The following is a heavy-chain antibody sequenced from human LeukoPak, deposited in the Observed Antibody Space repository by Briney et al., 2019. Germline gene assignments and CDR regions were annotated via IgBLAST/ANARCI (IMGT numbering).Heavy chain of an antibody. D-gene: IGHD1-1*01. Sequence: TSETLSLTCTVSGGSISSGGYYWSWIRQHPGKGLEWIGYIYYSGSTYYNPSLKSRVTISVDTSKNQFSLKLSSVTAADTAVYYCARAPWNDYYYYYGMDVWGQGTTVTVSS. CDR3: ARAPWNDYYYYYGMDV. CDR2: IYYSGST. CDR1: GGSISSGGYY. J-gene: IGHJ6*02. V-gene: IGHV4-31*03.